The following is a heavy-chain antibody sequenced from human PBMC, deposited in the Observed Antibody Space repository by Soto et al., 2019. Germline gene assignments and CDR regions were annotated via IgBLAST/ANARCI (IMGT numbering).Heavy chain of an antibody. J-gene: IGHJ4*02. CDR1: GGSIISYY. CDR2: IYYSGST. D-gene: IGHD3-22*01. V-gene: IGHV4-59*01. Sequence: PSETLSLTCTVSGGSIISYYWSWIRQPPGKGLEWIGYIYYSGSTNYNPSLKSRVTISVDTSKNQFSLKLSSVTAADTAVYYCARVGVPYYYDSSGYFDYWGQGTLVTVSS. CDR3: ARVGVPYYYDSSGYFDY.